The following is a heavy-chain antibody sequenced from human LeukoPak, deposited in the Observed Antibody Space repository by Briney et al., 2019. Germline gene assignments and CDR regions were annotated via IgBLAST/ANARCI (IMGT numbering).Heavy chain of an antibody. J-gene: IGHJ3*02. CDR2: IYTSGST. CDR1: GGSISSYY. Sequence: SETLSLTCTVSGGSISSYYWSWIRQPAGKGLEWIGCIYTSGSTNYNPSLKSRVTMSVDTSKNQFSLKLSSVTAADTAVYYCARERSSSGYTDIAFDIWGQGTMVTVSS. CDR3: ARERSSSGYTDIAFDI. D-gene: IGHD3-22*01. V-gene: IGHV4-4*07.